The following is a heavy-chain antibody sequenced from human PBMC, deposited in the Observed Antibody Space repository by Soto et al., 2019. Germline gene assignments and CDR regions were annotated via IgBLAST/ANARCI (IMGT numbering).Heavy chain of an antibody. CDR1: GFTFSSYG. D-gene: IGHD1-1*01. J-gene: IGHJ4*02. CDR3: ARDSLYNWNDGRGFDY. CDR2: IWYDGSKK. Sequence: QVQLVESGGGVVQPGRSLRLSCAASGFTFSSYGIHWVRQAPGKGLEWVAVIWYDGSKKYYADSVKGRFTISRDNSKNTLYLHMSSLRAEDTAVYYCARDSLYNWNDGRGFDYWGQGTLVTVSS. V-gene: IGHV3-33*01.